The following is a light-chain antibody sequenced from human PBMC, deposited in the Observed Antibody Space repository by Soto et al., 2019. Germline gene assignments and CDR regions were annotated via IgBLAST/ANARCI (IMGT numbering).Light chain of an antibody. CDR1: SGHSSYI. J-gene: IGLJ1*01. V-gene: IGLV4-60*02. CDR3: ETWVSNTYV. CDR2: LEGSGSY. Sequence: QSVLTQSSSASASLGSSVKLTCTLSSGHSSYIIAWHQQQPGKAPRYLMKLEGSGSYNTGSGVPDRFSGSSSGADRYLTISNLQFEDEADYYCETWVSNTYVFGTGPKVTVL.